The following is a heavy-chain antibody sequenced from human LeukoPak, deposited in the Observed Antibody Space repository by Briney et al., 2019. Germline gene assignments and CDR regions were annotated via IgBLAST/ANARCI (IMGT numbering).Heavy chain of an antibody. CDR1: GFTFSSYA. V-gene: IGHV3-23*01. CDR2: ISGSGGST. CDR3: AKTNSNSVSSSWYMDWFDP. J-gene: IGHJ5*02. D-gene: IGHD6-13*01. Sequence: GGSLTLSCAASGFTFSSYAMSWVRQAPGKGLVGVSAISGSGGSTYYTHSVKGRFTISRDNSKNTLYLQMNSLRAEDTAVYYCAKTNSNSVSSSWYMDWFDPWGQGTLVTVSS.